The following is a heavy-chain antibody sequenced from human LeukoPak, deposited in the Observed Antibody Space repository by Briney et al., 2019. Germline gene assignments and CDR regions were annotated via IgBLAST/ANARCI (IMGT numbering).Heavy chain of an antibody. CDR3: ARAKAAAGPRRSSYMDV. Sequence: SSETLSLTCTVSGGSISSSSYYWGWIRQPPGKGLEWIGSIYYSGSTYYNPSLKSRVTISVDTSKNQFSLKLSSVTAADTAVYYCARAKAAAGPRRSSYMDVWGKGTTVTVSS. J-gene: IGHJ6*03. CDR2: IYYSGST. V-gene: IGHV4-39*01. CDR1: GGSISSSSYY. D-gene: IGHD6-13*01.